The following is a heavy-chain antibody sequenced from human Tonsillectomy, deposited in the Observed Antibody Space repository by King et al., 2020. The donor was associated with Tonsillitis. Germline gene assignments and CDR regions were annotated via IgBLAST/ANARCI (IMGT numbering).Heavy chain of an antibody. CDR2: SYYRGSN. CDR3: ARVHYYGSGSYFDY. V-gene: IGHV4-59*01. Sequence: QLQESGPGLVKPSETLSLTCTVSGGSISSYYWSWIRRPPGKGLEWIGNSYYRGSNNYNPSLKSRVTISVDTSKNQFSLKLSSVTAADTAVYYCARVHYYGSGSYFDYWGQGTLVTVSS. D-gene: IGHD3-10*01. J-gene: IGHJ4*02. CDR1: GGSISSYY.